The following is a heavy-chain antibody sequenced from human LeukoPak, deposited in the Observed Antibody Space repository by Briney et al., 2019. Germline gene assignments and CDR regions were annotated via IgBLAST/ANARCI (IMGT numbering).Heavy chain of an antibody. CDR2: ISGSGSTI. V-gene: IGHV3-48*03. D-gene: IGHD6-6*01. J-gene: IGHJ4*02. Sequence: GSLRLSCAASGFTFSSYEMNWVRQAPGKGLEWVSYISGSGSTICYADSVKGRFTISRDNAKNSLYLQMNSLRAEDTAVYYCARGASVDYWGQGTLVTVSS. CDR3: ARGASVDY. CDR1: GFTFSSYE.